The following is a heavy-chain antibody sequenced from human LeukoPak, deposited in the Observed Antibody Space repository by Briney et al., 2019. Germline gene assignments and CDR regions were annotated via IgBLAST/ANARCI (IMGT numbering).Heavy chain of an antibody. CDR3: ARDMYYDFWSGSPLSRYGMDV. D-gene: IGHD3-3*01. J-gene: IGHJ6*02. Sequence: GGSLRLSCAASGFTFSSYWMSWARQAPGKGLEWVANIKQDGSEKYYVDSVKGRFTISRDNAKNSLYLQMNSLRAEDTAVYYCARDMYYDFWSGSPLSRYGMDVWGQGTTVTVSS. CDR2: IKQDGSEK. CDR1: GFTFSSYW. V-gene: IGHV3-7*01.